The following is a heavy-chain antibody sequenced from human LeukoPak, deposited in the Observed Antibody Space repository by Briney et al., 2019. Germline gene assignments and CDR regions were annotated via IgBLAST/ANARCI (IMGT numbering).Heavy chain of an antibody. CDR2: INPNSGGT. D-gene: IGHD3-22*01. V-gene: IGHV1-2*06. Sequence: ASVKVSCKASGYTFTGYYTHWVRQAPGQGLEWMGRINPNSGGTNYAQKFQGRVTMTRDTSISTAYMELSRLRSDDTAVYYCARVEAYYYDSSGRGNLDYWGQGTLVTVSS. CDR1: GYTFTGYY. CDR3: ARVEAYYYDSSGRGNLDY. J-gene: IGHJ4*02.